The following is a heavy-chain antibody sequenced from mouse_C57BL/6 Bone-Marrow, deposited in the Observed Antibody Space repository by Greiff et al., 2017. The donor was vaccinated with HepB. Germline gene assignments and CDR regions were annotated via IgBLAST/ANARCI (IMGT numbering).Heavy chain of an antibody. CDR2: ISSGSSTI. Sequence: EVKLVESGGGLVKPGGSLKLSCAASGFTFSDYGMHWVRQAPEKGLEWVAYISSGSSTIYYADTVKGRFTISRDNAKNTLFLQMTSLRSEDTAMYYCARDYYSNYAFDVWGTGTTVTVSS. CDR1: GFTFSDYG. V-gene: IGHV5-17*01. CDR3: ARDYYSNYAFDV. D-gene: IGHD2-5*01. J-gene: IGHJ1*03.